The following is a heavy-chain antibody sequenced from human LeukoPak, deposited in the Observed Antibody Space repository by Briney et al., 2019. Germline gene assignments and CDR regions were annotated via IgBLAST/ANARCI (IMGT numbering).Heavy chain of an antibody. V-gene: IGHV3-7*01. CDR3: ARVEALYNSGSVWAY. CDR2: IIPDGSGK. D-gene: IGHD3-10*01. Sequence: PGGSLRLSCAASGFTFSSYWMTWVRQAPGKGLEWVANIIPDGSGKYYVDSVKGRFTISRDNARNSLYLQVNSLRAEDTAVYYCARVEALYNSGSVWAYWGQGTLVTVSS. J-gene: IGHJ4*02. CDR1: GFTFSSYW.